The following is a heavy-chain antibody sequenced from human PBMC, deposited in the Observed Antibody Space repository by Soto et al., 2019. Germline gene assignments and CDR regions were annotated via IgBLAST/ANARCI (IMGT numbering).Heavy chain of an antibody. CDR3: ATGASISRGPTPLPS. CDR1: GYTFTDYH. CDR2: INPYNGAT. V-gene: IGHV1-2*02. Sequence: QVQLVQSGAEVKKPGASVKVSCKASGYTFTDYHLHWVRQAPGHGLEWMGWINPYNGATNSAQKFHDRVTLTRDTPRATAYIKLGSLRADDTAIYYCATGASISRGPTPLPSGGQGPLVTVSS. D-gene: IGHD3-3*01. J-gene: IGHJ4*02.